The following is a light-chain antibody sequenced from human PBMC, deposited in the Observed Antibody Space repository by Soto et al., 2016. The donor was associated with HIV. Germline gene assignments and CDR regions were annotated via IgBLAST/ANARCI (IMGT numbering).Light chain of an antibody. Sequence: DIQLTQSPSFLSAFVGDRVTTTCRANQGISSSLAWYRHNPGKPPRLLIYAASSLHSGVPLRFSGSGSGTEFTLTISSLQPEDFATYYCQQTDSFPFTFGPGTKVNV. CDR1: QGISSS. J-gene: IGKJ3*01. V-gene: IGKV1-9*01. CDR2: AAS. CDR3: QQTDSFPFT.